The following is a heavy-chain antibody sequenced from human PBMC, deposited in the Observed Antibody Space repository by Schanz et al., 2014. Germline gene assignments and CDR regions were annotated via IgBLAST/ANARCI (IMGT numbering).Heavy chain of an antibody. J-gene: IGHJ4*02. CDR1: GFTFSNHG. CDR2: IWYDGSNK. Sequence: QVQLVESGGGVVQPGRSLRLSCAASGFTFSNHGMHWVRQAPGKGLEWVAIIWYDGSNKYYADSVKGRFTISRDNSKNTLFLQMSSLRAEDTAVYYCARDGDFDYWGQGTLVTVSS. CDR3: ARDGDFDY. V-gene: IGHV3-33*01.